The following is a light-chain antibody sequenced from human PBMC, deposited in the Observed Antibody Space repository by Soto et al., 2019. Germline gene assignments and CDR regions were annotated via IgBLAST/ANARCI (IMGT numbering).Light chain of an antibody. CDR3: SSYAGSSNV. V-gene: IGLV2-11*01. CDR2: DVT. Sequence: QSVLTQPRSVSESPGQSVTISCTGTSSDVGAYDYVSWYQQHPGKAPQLMIYDVTKRPSGVPHRFSGSRSGNTASLTISGLQAEDEADYYCSSYAGSSNVFGTGTKVTVL. J-gene: IGLJ1*01. CDR1: SSDVGAYDY.